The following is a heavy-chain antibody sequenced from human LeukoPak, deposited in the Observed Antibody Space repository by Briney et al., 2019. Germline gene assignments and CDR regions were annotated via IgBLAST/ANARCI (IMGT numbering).Heavy chain of an antibody. J-gene: IGHJ6*02. CDR3: AREPAITIFGVPFYYGMDV. V-gene: IGHV1-18*04. Sequence: ASVKVSCKASGYTFTGYYMHWVRQAPGQGLEWMGWISAYNGNTNYAQKLQGRVTMTTDTSTSTAYMELRSLRSDDTAVYYCAREPAITIFGVPFYYGMDVWGQGTTVTVSS. CDR1: GYTFTGYY. CDR2: ISAYNGNT. D-gene: IGHD3-3*01.